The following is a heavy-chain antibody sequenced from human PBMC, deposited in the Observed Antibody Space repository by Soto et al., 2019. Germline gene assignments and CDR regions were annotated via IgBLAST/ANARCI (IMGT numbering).Heavy chain of an antibody. V-gene: IGHV4-34*01. CDR1: CGSFSAYS. CDR2: INHFGST. D-gene: IGHD5-12*01. J-gene: IGHJ4*02. Sequence: PSETLSLTCAVYCGSFSAYSWSWIRQTPGKGLEWIGEINHFGSTNYNPSLKSRVTISVDTSKKRFSLKLNSVTAADTAVYYCARTSQWLRLGGFDYWGQGTLVTVSS. CDR3: ARTSQWLRLGGFDY.